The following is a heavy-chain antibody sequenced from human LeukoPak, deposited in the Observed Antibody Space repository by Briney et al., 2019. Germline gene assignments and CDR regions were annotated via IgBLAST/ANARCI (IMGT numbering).Heavy chain of an antibody. J-gene: IGHJ3*02. CDR3: ARTYMVRGVIITWVVRRDAFDI. CDR2: MNPISGNT. CDR1: GYTFTSYD. Sequence: ASVKVSCKASGYTFTSYDINWVRQATGQGLEWMGWMNPISGNTGHAQKFQGRVTMTRDTSISTAYMELSSLRSEDTAVYYCARTYMVRGVIITWVVRRDAFDIWGQGTMVTVSS. V-gene: IGHV1-8*01. D-gene: IGHD3-10*01.